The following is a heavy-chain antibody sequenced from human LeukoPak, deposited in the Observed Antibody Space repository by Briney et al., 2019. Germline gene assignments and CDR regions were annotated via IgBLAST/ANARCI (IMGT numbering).Heavy chain of an antibody. D-gene: IGHD6-19*01. CDR2: ISSSSSTI. V-gene: IGHV3-48*04. CDR3: AKDQPNESYSSGWYVFDY. J-gene: IGHJ4*02. Sequence: GGSLRLSCAASGFTFSSYSMNWVRQAPGKGLEWVSYISSSSSTIYYADSVKGRFTISRDNAKNSLYLQMNSLRAEDTAVYYCAKDQPNESYSSGWYVFDYWGQGTLVTVSS. CDR1: GFTFSSYS.